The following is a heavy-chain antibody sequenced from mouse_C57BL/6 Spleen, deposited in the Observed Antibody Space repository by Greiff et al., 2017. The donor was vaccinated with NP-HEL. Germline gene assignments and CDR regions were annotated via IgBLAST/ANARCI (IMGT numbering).Heavy chain of an antibody. CDR2: ISSGGDYI. V-gene: IGHV5-9-1*02. CDR3: TRVDGYGAY. CDR1: GFTFSSYA. J-gene: IGHJ3*01. Sequence: DVKLVKSGEGLVKPGGSLKLSCAASGFTFSSYAMSWVRQTPEKRLEWVAYISSGGDYIYYADTVKGRFTISRDNARNTLYLQMSSLKSEDTAMYYCTRVDGYGAYWGQGTLVTVSA. D-gene: IGHD2-3*01.